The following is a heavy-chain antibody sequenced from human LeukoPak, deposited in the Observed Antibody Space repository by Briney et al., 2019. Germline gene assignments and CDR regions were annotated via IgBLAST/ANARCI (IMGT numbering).Heavy chain of an antibody. CDR3: ARAPYCGGDCYVYAFDI. D-gene: IGHD2-21*01. CDR1: GFTFSTYW. J-gene: IGHJ3*02. V-gene: IGHV3-7*01. Sequence: GGSLRLSCAASGFTFSTYWMSWVRQAPGKGLEWVANIKQDGSEKYYVDSVKGRFTISRDNAKNSLFLQMNSLRAEDTAVYYCARAPYCGGDCYVYAFDIWGLGPMVTVSS. CDR2: IKQDGSEK.